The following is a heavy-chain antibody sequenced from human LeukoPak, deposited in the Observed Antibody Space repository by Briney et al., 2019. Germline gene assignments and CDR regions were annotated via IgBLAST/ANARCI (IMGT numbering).Heavy chain of an antibody. D-gene: IGHD3-22*01. V-gene: IGHV3-7*01. CDR1: GFTVSNYW. CDR3: ARQFYDSSGYYFTPSDY. Sequence: GGSLRLSCATSGFTVSNYWMTWVRQAPGKGLEWLANIKHDGSEEFYVDSVKGRFTISRDNAKNSLYLQMNSLRAEDTAVYYCARQFYDSSGYYFTPSDYWGQGTLVTVSS. CDR2: IKHDGSEE. J-gene: IGHJ4*02.